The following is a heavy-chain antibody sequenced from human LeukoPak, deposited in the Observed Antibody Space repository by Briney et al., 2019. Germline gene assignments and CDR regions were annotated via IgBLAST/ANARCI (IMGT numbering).Heavy chain of an antibody. D-gene: IGHD4/OR15-4a*01. CDR2: IYSDNT. J-gene: IGHJ4*02. Sequence: GGSLRLSCTVSGFTVSSNSMSWVRQAPGKGLEWVSFIYSDNTHYSYSVKGRVTISRDNSKNTLYLQLNSLRAEDTAAYYCARRAGAYSHPYDYWGQGTLVTVSS. CDR1: GFTVSSNS. V-gene: IGHV3-53*01. CDR3: ARRAGAYSHPYDY.